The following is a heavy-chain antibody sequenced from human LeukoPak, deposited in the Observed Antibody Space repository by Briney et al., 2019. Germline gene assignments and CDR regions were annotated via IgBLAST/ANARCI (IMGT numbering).Heavy chain of an antibody. CDR3: ARVGGGFDY. CDR2: INHSGST. V-gene: IGHV4-34*01. D-gene: IGHD3-3*01. J-gene: IGHJ4*02. CDR1: GGSFSGYY. Sequence: KASETLSLTCAVYGGSFSGYYWSWIRQPPGKGLEWIGEINHSGSTNYNPSLKSRVTISVDTSKNQFSLKLSSVTAADTAVYYCARVGGGFDYWGQGTLVTVSS.